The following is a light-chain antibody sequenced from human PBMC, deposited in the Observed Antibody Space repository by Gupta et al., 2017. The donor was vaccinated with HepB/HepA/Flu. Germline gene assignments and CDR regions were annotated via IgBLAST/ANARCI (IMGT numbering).Light chain of an antibody. V-gene: IGKV1-39*01. CDR3: QQSYNSPWT. Sequence: DIQMTQSPSSLSASVGDRVIITCRTTHDISRYLHWYQQRPGQAPKLLIYLSSSLQKGVPSRFSGSGSGTDFTLTISSLQPEDFATYFCQQSYNSPWTFGLGTKVEIK. CDR1: HDISRY. CDR2: LSS. J-gene: IGKJ1*01.